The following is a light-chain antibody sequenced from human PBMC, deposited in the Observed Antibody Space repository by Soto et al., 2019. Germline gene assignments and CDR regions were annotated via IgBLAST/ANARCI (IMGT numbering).Light chain of an antibody. CDR3: LQSYSSPFT. Sequence: DIQMTQSPSSLSASVGDRVTITCRASQSISSYLNWYPQKPGKAPNLLIYAASSLQSGVPSKFSGSGSGTDFTLTISCLQPEDFATYYCLQSYSSPFTFGPGTKVDIK. J-gene: IGKJ3*01. V-gene: IGKV1-39*01. CDR1: QSISSY. CDR2: AAS.